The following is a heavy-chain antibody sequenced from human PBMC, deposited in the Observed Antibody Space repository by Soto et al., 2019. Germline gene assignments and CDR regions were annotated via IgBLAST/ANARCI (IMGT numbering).Heavy chain of an antibody. CDR1: GGSITRNNHF. CDR3: ARLGSSGWYQGSYFDY. CDR2: IQYGGTT. Sequence: QLQLQESGPGLVKASETLSLTCTVSGGSITRNNHFWGWIRQSPGKGLEWIGSIQYGGTTNYNPSLKIRVIMSAETSKNQFSLMMNSVTAADTAVYYCARLGSSGWYQGSYFDYWGQGTLVTVSS. J-gene: IGHJ4*02. D-gene: IGHD6-19*01. V-gene: IGHV4-39*01.